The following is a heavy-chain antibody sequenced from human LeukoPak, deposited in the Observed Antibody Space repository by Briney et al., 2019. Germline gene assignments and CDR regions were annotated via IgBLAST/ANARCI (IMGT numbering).Heavy chain of an antibody. V-gene: IGHV4-59*08. D-gene: IGHD4-17*01. CDR1: GGSINPYY. Sequence: SETLSLTCAVSGGSINPYYWSWIRQPPGKGLEWIGYIYYSGSINYNPSLKSRVTISLDTSKNQFSLKLSSVTAADTAVYYCARHGSDYGRFDSWGRGTLVTVFS. CDR2: IYYSGSI. CDR3: ARHGSDYGRFDS. J-gene: IGHJ4*02.